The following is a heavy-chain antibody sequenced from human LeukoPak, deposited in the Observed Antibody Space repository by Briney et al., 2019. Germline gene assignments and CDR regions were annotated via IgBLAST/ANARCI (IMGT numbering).Heavy chain of an antibody. CDR2: ISGSGGST. D-gene: IGHD6-19*01. CDR1: GFTFSSYA. CDR3: ANKLLQQWLVD. Sequence: GGSLRLSCAASGFTFSSYAMSWVRQAPGKGLEWVSAISGSGGSTYYADSVKGRFTISRDNSKNTLYLQMNSLRAEDTAVYYCANKLLQQWLVDWGQGTLVTVSS. V-gene: IGHV3-23*01. J-gene: IGHJ4*02.